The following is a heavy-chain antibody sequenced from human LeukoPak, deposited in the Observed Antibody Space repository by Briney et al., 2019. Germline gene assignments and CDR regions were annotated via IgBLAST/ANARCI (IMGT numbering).Heavy chain of an antibody. J-gene: IGHJ4*02. V-gene: IGHV1-69*06. CDR1: GGTFSSYA. CDR3: AGPNSSSQPFAPFDY. Sequence: ASVKVSCKASGGTFSSYAISWVRQAPGQGLEWMGGIIPIFGTANYAQKFQGRVTITADKSTSTAYMELSSLRSEDTAVYYCAGPNSSSQPFAPFDYWGQGTLVTVSS. D-gene: IGHD6-13*01. CDR2: IIPIFGTA.